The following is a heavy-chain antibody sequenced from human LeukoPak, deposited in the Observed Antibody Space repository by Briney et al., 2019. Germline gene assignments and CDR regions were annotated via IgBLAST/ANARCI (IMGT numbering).Heavy chain of an antibody. V-gene: IGHV4-39*01. CDR1: GGSISSYY. CDR2: IYYSGST. Sequence: SETLSLTCTVSGGSISSYYWGWIRQPPGKGPEWIGSIYYSGSTYYNPSLKSRVTISVDTSKNQFSLKLSSVTAADTAVYYCAIRSGSYRYWYFDLWGRGTLVTVSS. CDR3: AIRSGSYRYWYFDL. D-gene: IGHD1-26*01. J-gene: IGHJ2*01.